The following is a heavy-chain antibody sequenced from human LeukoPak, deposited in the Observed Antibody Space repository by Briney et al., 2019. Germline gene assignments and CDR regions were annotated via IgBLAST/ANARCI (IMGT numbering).Heavy chain of an antibody. D-gene: IGHD3-9*01. V-gene: IGHV4-34*01. CDR2: INHSGST. CDR1: GGSFSGHY. Sequence: SETLSLTCAVYGGSFSGHYWSWIRQPPGKGLEWIGEINHSGSTNYNPSLKSRVTISVDTSKNQFSLKLSSVTAADTAVYYCARGRNDILTGYYYYYYYGMDVWGQGTTVTVSS. CDR3: ARGRNDILTGYYYYYYYGMDV. J-gene: IGHJ6*02.